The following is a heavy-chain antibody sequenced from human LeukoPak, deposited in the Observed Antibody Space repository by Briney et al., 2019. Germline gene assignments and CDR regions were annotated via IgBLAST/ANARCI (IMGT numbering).Heavy chain of an antibody. Sequence: GGSLRLSCAASGFTFSSYGMHWVRQAPGKGLEWVAFIRYDGSNKYYADSVKGRFTISRDNSKNTLYLQMNSLRAEDTAVYYCARDIRVTTGYYMDVWGKGTTVTVSS. J-gene: IGHJ6*03. CDR3: ARDIRVTTGYYMDV. CDR2: IRYDGSNK. CDR1: GFTFSSYG. D-gene: IGHD4-17*01. V-gene: IGHV3-30*02.